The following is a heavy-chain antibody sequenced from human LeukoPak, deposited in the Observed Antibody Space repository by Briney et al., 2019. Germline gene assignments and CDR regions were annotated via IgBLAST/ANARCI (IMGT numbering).Heavy chain of an antibody. D-gene: IGHD2-8*01. V-gene: IGHV3-13*04. CDR3: ARDRLSNGAGWYFDL. Sequence: GGPLRLSCAASGFTFSSYDMHWVRQVTGRGLEWVSAIGIAGDTYYVGSVQGRFTISRENGKNSLFLQMNSLSAGDTAVYYCARDRLSNGAGWYFDLWGRGTLVTVSS. CDR1: GFTFSSYD. J-gene: IGHJ2*01. CDR2: IGIAGDT.